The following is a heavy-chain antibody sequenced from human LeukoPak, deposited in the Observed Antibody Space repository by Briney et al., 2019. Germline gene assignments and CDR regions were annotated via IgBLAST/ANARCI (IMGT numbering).Heavy chain of an antibody. J-gene: IGHJ5*02. V-gene: IGHV4-31*03. CDR2: TYYSGST. CDR3: AREVAACTNGVCGRGWFDP. Sequence: SETLSLTCTVSGGSIRSYYWSWIRQHPGKGLEWIGYTYYSGSTYYNPSLKSRVTISVDTSKNQFSLKLSSVTAADTAVYYCAREVAACTNGVCGRGWFDPWGQGTLVTVSS. D-gene: IGHD2-8*01. CDR1: GGSIRSYY.